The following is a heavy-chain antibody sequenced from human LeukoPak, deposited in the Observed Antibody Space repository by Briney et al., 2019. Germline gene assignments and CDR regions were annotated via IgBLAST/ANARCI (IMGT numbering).Heavy chain of an antibody. J-gene: IGHJ5*02. CDR3: ARGADGVSSNSRGWFDP. V-gene: IGHV3-21*01. CDR2: ISTSSSYI. Sequence: PGGSLRLSCTASGFTFSSYSMNWVRQAPGKGLVWVSSISTSSSYIYYADSVKGRFTVSRDNARNSLYLQMNTLRAEDTAVYSCARGADGVSSNSRGWFDPWGQGTLVTVSS. CDR1: GFTFSSYS. D-gene: IGHD2-8*01.